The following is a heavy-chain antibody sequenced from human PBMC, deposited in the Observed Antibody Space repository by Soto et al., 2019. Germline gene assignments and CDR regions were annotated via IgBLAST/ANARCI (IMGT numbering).Heavy chain of an antibody. CDR3: ARPHRSGWYFDY. Sequence: QVQLVESGGGVVQPGRSLRLSCAASGFTFSSYGMHWVRQAPGKGLEWVAVIWYDGSNKYYADSVKGRFTISRDNSQNTLYLPMNSLRAEDTAVYYCARPHRSGWYFDYWGHGTLVTVSS. CDR2: IWYDGSNK. V-gene: IGHV3-33*01. CDR1: GFTFSSYG. J-gene: IGHJ4*01. D-gene: IGHD6-19*01.